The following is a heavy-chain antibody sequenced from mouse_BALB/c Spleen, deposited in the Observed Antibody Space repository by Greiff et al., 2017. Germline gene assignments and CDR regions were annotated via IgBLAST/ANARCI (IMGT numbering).Heavy chain of an antibody. D-gene: IGHD3-1*01. CDR2: ISSGSSTI. V-gene: IGHV5-17*02. Sequence: EVQLVESGGGLVQPGGSRKLSCAASGFTFSSFGMHWVRQAPEKGLEWVAYISSGSSTIYYADTVKGRFTISRDNPKNTLFLQMTSLRSEDTAMYYCGSRDYYFDYWGQGTTLTVSA. J-gene: IGHJ2*01. CDR1: GFTFSSFG. CDR3: GSRDYYFDY.